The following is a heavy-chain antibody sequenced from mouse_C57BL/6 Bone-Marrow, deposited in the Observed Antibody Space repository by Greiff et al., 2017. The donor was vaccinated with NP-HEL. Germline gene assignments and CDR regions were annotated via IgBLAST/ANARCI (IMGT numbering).Heavy chain of an antibody. CDR3: ARWNDYYGSRVDY. Sequence: EVHLVESGGGLVKPGGSLKLSCAASGFTFSSYAMSWVRQTPEKRLEWVATISDGGSYTYYPDNVKGRFTISRDNAKNNLYLQMSHLKSEDTAMYYCARWNDYYGSRVDYWGQGTTLTVSS. CDR1: GFTFSSYA. D-gene: IGHD1-1*01. CDR2: ISDGGSYT. V-gene: IGHV5-4*01. J-gene: IGHJ2*01.